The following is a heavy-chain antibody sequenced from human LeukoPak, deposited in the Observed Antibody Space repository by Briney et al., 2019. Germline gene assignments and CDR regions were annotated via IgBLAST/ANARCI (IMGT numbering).Heavy chain of an antibody. CDR3: ARLAAASRMDV. CDR1: GFTVSSNY. CDR2: IYSGGST. V-gene: IGHV3-53*01. Sequence: GGSLRLSCAASGFTVSSNYMSWVRQAPGKGLEWVSVIYSGGSTYYADSVKGRFTISRGNSKNTLYLQMNSLRAEDTAVYYCARLAAASRMDVWGKGTTVTVSS. J-gene: IGHJ6*04. D-gene: IGHD6-13*01.